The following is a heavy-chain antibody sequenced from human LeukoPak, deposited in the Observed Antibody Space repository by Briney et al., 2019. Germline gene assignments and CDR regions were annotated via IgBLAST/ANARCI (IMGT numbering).Heavy chain of an antibody. Sequence: GGSLRLSCAASGFTFSSYSMNWVRQAPGKGLEWVSYISSSSSSVYYADSVKGRFSISRDNAKNPLYLQMNSLRDEDTAVYYCASSGSYRFDYWGQGTLVTVSS. CDR1: GFTFSSYS. CDR3: ASSGSYRFDY. D-gene: IGHD1-26*01. CDR2: ISSSSSSV. V-gene: IGHV3-48*02. J-gene: IGHJ4*02.